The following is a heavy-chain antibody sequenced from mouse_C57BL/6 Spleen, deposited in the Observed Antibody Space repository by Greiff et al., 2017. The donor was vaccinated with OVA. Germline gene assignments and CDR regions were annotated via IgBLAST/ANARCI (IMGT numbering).Heavy chain of an antibody. Sequence: QVQLKQSGAELVRPGASVTLSCKASGYTFTDYEMHWVKQTPVHGLEWIGAIDPETGGTAYNQKFKGKAILTADKSSSTAYMELRSLTSEDSAVYYCTRSDGYDAVRYFDVWGTGTTVTVSS. J-gene: IGHJ1*03. CDR1: GYTFTDYE. D-gene: IGHD2-2*01. V-gene: IGHV1-15*01. CDR2: IDPETGGT. CDR3: TRSDGYDAVRYFDV.